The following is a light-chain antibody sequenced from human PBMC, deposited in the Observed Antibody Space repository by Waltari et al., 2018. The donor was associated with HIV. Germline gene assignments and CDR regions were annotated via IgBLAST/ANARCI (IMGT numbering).Light chain of an antibody. V-gene: IGLV2-8*01. CDR3: SSYKDANDVV. J-gene: IGLJ2*01. Sequence: QSALTQPPSASGSPGQSVTISCTGTSSDVAGFDYVSWYHQQPPKAPKLILYEVNRRPSGVPDRFSGSKSGNMASLTVSGLQPEDEGDYYCSSYKDANDVVFGGGTKLTVL. CDR1: SSDVAGFDY. CDR2: EVN.